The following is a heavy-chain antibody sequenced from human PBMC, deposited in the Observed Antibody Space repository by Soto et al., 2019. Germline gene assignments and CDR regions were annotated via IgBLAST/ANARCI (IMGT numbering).Heavy chain of an antibody. D-gene: IGHD3-3*01. V-gene: IGHV4-34*01. J-gene: IGHJ4*02. CDR1: GGSFSGYY. Sequence: QAQLQQWGAGLLKPSETLSLTCAVYGGSFSGYYWSWIRQPPGKGLEWIGEINHSGSTNYNPSLKSRVNISVDTSKNQFSLKLSSVTAADTAVYYCARSIFGVVSIDYWGQGTLVTVSS. CDR3: ARSIFGVVSIDY. CDR2: INHSGST.